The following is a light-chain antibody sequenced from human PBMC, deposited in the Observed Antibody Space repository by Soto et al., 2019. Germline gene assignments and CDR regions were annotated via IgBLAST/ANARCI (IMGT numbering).Light chain of an antibody. Sequence: EIVFKQPPATLSLYPGERATLSCRASQSVSSYLAWYQQKPGQAPRLLIYDASNRATGIPARFSGSGSGTDFTLSISSLEPEDFAVYYCQQRSYWPRTFGQGTKVDIK. CDR3: QQRSYWPRT. J-gene: IGKJ1*01. CDR2: DAS. CDR1: QSVSSY. V-gene: IGKV3-11*01.